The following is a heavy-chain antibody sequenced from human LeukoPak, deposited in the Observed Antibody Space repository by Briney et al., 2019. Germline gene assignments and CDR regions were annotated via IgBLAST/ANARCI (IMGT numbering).Heavy chain of an antibody. D-gene: IGHD1-14*01. CDR1: GVTVSRDY. J-gene: IGHJ4*02. CDR3: ANRMTF. CDR2: IYRDGKT. V-gene: IGHV3-53*04. Sequence: GGSLRLSCAASGVTVSRDYMSWVRQAPGKGLEWVSVIYRDGKTYYADSVKGRFTISRHNSKNTLFLQMDSLRTEGTAIYYCANRMTFGGQGTLVTVSS.